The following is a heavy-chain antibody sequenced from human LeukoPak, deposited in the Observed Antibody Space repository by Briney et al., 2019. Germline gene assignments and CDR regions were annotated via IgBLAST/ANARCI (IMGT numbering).Heavy chain of an antibody. Sequence: PSETLSLTCTVSGGSISSYYWSWIRQPPGKGLEWIGKINHSGSTNYNPSLKSRVTISVDTSKNQFSLKVSAVTAADTAVYYCARGEGARDGYNYEGPFYFDYWGQATLVTVSS. V-gene: IGHV4-34*01. CDR1: GGSISSYY. J-gene: IGHJ4*02. D-gene: IGHD5-24*01. CDR3: ARGEGARDGYNYEGPFYFDY. CDR2: INHSGST.